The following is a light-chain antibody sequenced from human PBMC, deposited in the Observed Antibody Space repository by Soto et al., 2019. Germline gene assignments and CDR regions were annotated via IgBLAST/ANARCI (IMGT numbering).Light chain of an antibody. Sequence: EIVMTQSPATLSVSPGERATLSCRASQSVSSNLAWYQQKPGQAPRLLMYGASTRATGIPDRFSGSGSGTEFTLTISSLQSADFAAYYCQQHNNWPPWTFGQGTKVEIK. CDR2: GAS. CDR1: QSVSSN. CDR3: QQHNNWPPWT. V-gene: IGKV3-15*01. J-gene: IGKJ1*01.